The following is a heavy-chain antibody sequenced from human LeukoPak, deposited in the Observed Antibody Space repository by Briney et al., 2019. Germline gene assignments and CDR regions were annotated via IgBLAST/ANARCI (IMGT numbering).Heavy chain of an antibody. Sequence: SETLSLTCAVYGGSFSGYYWSWIRQPPGKGLEWIGEINHSGSTNYNPSLKSRVTISVDTSKSQFSLKLSSVTAVDTAVYYCASVRYSSGWYFDYWGQGTLVTVSS. J-gene: IGHJ4*02. CDR3: ASVRYSSGWYFDY. V-gene: IGHV4-34*01. D-gene: IGHD6-19*01. CDR1: GGSFSGYY. CDR2: INHSGST.